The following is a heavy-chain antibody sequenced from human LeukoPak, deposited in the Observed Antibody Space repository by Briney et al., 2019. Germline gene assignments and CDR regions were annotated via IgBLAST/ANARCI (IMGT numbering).Heavy chain of an antibody. J-gene: IGHJ4*02. CDR3: VRDRYYYDSSGYYRFDY. CDR1: GGSISSYY. CDR2: IYTSGST. Sequence: SETLSLTCTVSGGSISSYYWSWIRQPAGKGLEWIGRIYTSGSTNYNPSLKSRVTMSVDTSKNQFSLKLSSVTAADTAVYYCVRDRYYYDSSGYYRFDYWGQGTLVTVSS. D-gene: IGHD3-22*01. V-gene: IGHV4-4*07.